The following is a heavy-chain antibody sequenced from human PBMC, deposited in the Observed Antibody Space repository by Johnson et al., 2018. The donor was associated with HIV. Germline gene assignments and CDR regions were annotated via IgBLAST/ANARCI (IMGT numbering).Heavy chain of an antibody. J-gene: IGHJ3*02. CDR1: GFTFDDYD. D-gene: IGHD6-13*01. CDR3: ATDGPCSTSWYCTFDI. V-gene: IGHV3-20*04. CDR2: INWNGGST. Sequence: VQVVESGGGLVQPGGSLRLSCAASGFTFDDYDMSWVRQAPGKGLEWVSSINWNGGSTGYADSVKGRFTISRDNSKNTLYLQMNSLRADDTAVYYCATDGPCSTSWYCTFDIWGQGTMVTVSS.